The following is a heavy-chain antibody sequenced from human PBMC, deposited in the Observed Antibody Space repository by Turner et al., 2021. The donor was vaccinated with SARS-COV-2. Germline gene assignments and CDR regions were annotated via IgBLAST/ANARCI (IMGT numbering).Heavy chain of an antibody. Sequence: QVHLQQWGAGLLKPSETLSLTCAVYGGSFSGYYWTWIRQPPGKGLEWIGEIHPSGSTYYNPSLKSRVTISQDTSKSQFSLNLSSVTAAYTAVYHCSRGDDSRKSGLLWGQGTLVTVSS. J-gene: IGHJ4*02. CDR3: SRGDDSRKSGLL. CDR1: GGSFSGYY. CDR2: IHPSGST. D-gene: IGHD2-21*02. V-gene: IGHV4-34*01.